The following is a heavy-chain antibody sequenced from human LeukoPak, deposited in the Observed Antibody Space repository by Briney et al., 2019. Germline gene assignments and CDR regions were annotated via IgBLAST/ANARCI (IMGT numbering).Heavy chain of an antibody. CDR3: AKEVLRYYYDSSGYYSGY. CDR1: GFTFSSYA. J-gene: IGHJ4*02. V-gene: IGHV3-23*01. Sequence: GGSLRLSCAASGFTFSSYAMSWVRQAPGKGLEWVSAISGSGGSTYYADSVKGRFTISRDNSKNTLYQQMNSLRAEDTAVYYCAKEVLRYYYDSSGYYSGYWGQGTLVTVSS. D-gene: IGHD3-22*01. CDR2: ISGSGGST.